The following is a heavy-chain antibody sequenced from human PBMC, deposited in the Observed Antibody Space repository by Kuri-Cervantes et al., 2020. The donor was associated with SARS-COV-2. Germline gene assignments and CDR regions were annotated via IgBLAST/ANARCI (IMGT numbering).Heavy chain of an antibody. D-gene: IGHD6-13*01. V-gene: IGHV3-21*01. CDR3: AREERAAAGPGDY. CDR1: GFTFGDYA. CDR2: ISSSSSYI. J-gene: IGHJ4*02. Sequence: GGSLRLSCTASGFTFGDYAMNWVRQAPGKGLEWVSSISSSSSYIYYADSVKGRFTISRDNAKNSLYLQMNSLRAEDTAVYYCAREERAAAGPGDYWGQGTLVTVSS.